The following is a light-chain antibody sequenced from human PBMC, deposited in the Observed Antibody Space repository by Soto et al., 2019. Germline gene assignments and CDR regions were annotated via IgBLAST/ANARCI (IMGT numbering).Light chain of an antibody. CDR1: SSDVGGYNY. V-gene: IGLV2-14*01. CDR3: SSYTSSSTLYV. CDR2: DVS. J-gene: IGLJ1*01. Sequence: QSALTQPASVSGSPGQSITISCTGTSSDVGGYNYVSWYQRHPGKVPKLMIYDVSNRPSGVSNRFSGSKSGNTASLTISGLQAEDEADYYCSSYTSSSTLYVFGTGTKLTVL.